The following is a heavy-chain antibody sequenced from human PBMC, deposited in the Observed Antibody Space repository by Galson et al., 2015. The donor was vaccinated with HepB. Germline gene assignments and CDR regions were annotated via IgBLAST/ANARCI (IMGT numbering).Heavy chain of an antibody. V-gene: IGHV3-20*01. J-gene: IGHJ4*02. CDR1: GFNFDEYG. D-gene: IGHD5-24*01. Sequence: SLRLSCADSGFNFDEYGMIWVRQAPGEGLGWVAGINWKDGSIGYAGSVEGRFTISRDNAKNSLYLQMNSLRVEDTALYHCARGDGGDYWGQGTLVTVSS. CDR3: ARGDGGDY. CDR2: INWKDGSI.